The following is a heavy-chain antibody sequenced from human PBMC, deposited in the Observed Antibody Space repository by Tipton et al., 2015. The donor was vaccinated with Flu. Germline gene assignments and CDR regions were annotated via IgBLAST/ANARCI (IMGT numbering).Heavy chain of an antibody. CDR2: ISWYSGSI. CDR1: GFTFDDYA. D-gene: IGHD6-13*01. V-gene: IGHV3-9*01. J-gene: IGHJ4*02. Sequence: SLRLSCAASGFTFDDYAMHWVRQAPGKGLEWVSGISWYSGSIGYADSVKGRFTISRDNAKNSLYLQMNSLRAEDTALYYCAKETGSSSWSYFDYWGQGTLVTVSS. CDR3: AKETGSSSWSYFDY.